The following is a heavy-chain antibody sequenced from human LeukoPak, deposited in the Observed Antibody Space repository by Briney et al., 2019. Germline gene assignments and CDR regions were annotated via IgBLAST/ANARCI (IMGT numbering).Heavy chain of an antibody. V-gene: IGHV3-53*01. D-gene: IGHD6-19*01. J-gene: IGHJ4*02. CDR3: ARDPAGIAVAGNY. Sequence: GGSLRLSCAASGFTVSSKYMSWVRQAPGKGLEWVSVIHSSGSTDYADSVKGRFTISRDNSKNTVYLQMNSLRAEDTAVYYCARDPAGIAVAGNYRGQGTLVTVSS. CDR1: GFTVSSKY. CDR2: IHSSGST.